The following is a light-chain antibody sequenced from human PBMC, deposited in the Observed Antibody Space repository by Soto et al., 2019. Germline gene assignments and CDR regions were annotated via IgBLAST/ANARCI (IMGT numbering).Light chain of an antibody. Sequence: EIVLTQSPGTLSLSPGERATLSCRASQSVSILLAWYQQKPGQAPRVLIYGASRRATGIPDRFSGSGSGTDFTLTISRLEPEDFAVYYCQQYGSSPFTFGQGTRLEIK. J-gene: IGKJ5*01. CDR2: GAS. V-gene: IGKV3-20*01. CDR1: QSVSIL. CDR3: QQYGSSPFT.